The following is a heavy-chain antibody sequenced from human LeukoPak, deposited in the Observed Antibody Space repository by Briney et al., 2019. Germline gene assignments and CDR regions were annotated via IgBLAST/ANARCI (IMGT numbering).Heavy chain of an antibody. CDR3: ARERYNWNSNHFFDY. V-gene: IGHV1-69*13. Sequence: SVKVSCKASGGTFSSYAISWVRQAPGQGLEWMGGIIPIFGTANYAQKFHGRVTITADESTSPAYMELSSLRSEDTAVYYCARERYNWNSNHFFDYWGQGTLVTVSS. CDR2: IIPIFGTA. CDR1: GGTFSSYA. D-gene: IGHD1-7*01. J-gene: IGHJ4*02.